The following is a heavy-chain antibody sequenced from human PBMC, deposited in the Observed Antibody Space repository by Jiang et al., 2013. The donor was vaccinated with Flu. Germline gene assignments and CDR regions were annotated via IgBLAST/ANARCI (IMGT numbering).Heavy chain of an antibody. V-gene: IGHV5-51*01. CDR1: GYRFSNYW. CDR3: ARRGGSPPGYGMDV. CDR2: IYPRDSDT. J-gene: IGHJ4*02. D-gene: IGHD1-26*01. Sequence: GAEVKKPGESLKISCKGSGYRFSNYWIAWVRQMPGKGLEWMGIIYPRDSDTRYSPSFQGQVTISADKSITTAYLQWSSLQASDSAIYYCARRGGSPPGYGMDVWGQGTLVTVSS.